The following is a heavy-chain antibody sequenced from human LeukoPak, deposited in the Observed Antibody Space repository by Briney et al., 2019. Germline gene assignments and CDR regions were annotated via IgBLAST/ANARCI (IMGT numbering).Heavy chain of an antibody. CDR3: VRDVRGSGSY. V-gene: IGHV3-48*04. CDR2: ISSTSTTL. Sequence: GGSLRLSCAASGFSFSSYSMNWVRQAPGEGLEWVSFISSTSTTLYYADSVRGRFTISRDDAKNSLYLQMNSLRVEDTAVYYCVRDVRGSGSYCGQGTLVSVSS. D-gene: IGHD3-10*01. J-gene: IGHJ4*02. CDR1: GFSFSSYS.